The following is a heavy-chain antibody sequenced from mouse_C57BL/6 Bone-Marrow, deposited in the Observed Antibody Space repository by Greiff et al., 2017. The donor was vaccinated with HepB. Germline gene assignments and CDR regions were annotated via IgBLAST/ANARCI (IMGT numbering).Heavy chain of an antibody. CDR1: GYTFTSYW. V-gene: IGHV1-59*01. D-gene: IGHD1-1*01. CDR2: IDPSDSYT. CDR3: AIRGGSSFGFLGGFAY. J-gene: IGHJ3*01. Sequence: VQLQQSGAELVRPGPSVKLSCKASGYTFTSYWMHWVKQRTGQGLEWIGVIDPSDSYTNYNQKFKGKATLTVDTSSSTAYMQLSSLTSEDSAVYYCAIRGGSSFGFLGGFAYWGQGTLVTVSA.